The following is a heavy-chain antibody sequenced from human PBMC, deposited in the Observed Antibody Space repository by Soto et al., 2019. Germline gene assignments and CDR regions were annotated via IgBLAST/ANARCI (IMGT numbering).Heavy chain of an antibody. J-gene: IGHJ6*02. D-gene: IGHD6-13*01. V-gene: IGHV1-46*01. CDR2: INPSDGSS. Sequence: QVQLVQSGAEAKKPGASVRISCKASGYIFAKNYMYWVRQAPGQGPEWMGLINPSDGSSINAQKVQGRLTITSDTSTGTVYMDLSGLRPEDTAVYFCARGQTIAAALSMDVWGQGTTVIVSS. CDR3: ARGQTIAAALSMDV. CDR1: GYIFAKNY.